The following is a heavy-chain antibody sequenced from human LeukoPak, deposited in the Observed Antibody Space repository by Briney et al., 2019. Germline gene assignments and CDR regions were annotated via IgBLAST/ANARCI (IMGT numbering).Heavy chain of an antibody. CDR3: ARELPYCSGGSCYFSSWFSLRSYFDY. CDR2: IGSSSSYI. Sequence: GGSLRLSCAASGFTFSSYSMNWVRQAPGKGLEWVSSIGSSSSYIYYADSVKGRFTISRDNAKNSLYLQMNSLRAEDTAVYYCARELPYCSGGSCYFSSWFSLRSYFDYWGQGTLVTVSS. D-gene: IGHD2-15*01. J-gene: IGHJ4*02. CDR1: GFTFSSYS. V-gene: IGHV3-21*01.